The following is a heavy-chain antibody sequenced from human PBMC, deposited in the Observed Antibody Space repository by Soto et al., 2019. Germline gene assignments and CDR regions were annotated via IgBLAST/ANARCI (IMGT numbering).Heavy chain of an antibody. CDR2: INPSGGST. V-gene: IGHV1-46*01. CDR1: GYTFTSYY. J-gene: IGHJ6*02. D-gene: IGHD2-2*02. Sequence: ASVKVSCKASGYTFTSYYMHWVRQAPGQGLEWMGIINPSGGSTSYAQKFQGRVTMTRDTSTSTVYMELSSLRSEDTAVYYCARDNFGTLGYCSSTSCYSSRDYYYYYGMDVWGQGTTVTVSS. CDR3: ARDNFGTLGYCSSTSCYSSRDYYYYYGMDV.